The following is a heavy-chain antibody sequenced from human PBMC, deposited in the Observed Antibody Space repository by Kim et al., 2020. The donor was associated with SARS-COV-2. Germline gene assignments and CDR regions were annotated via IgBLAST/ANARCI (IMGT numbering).Heavy chain of an antibody. J-gene: IGHJ6*02. V-gene: IGHV3-30*07. Sequence: FTISRDNSKNTLYLQMNSLRAEDTAVYYCARGERLVVPAAQYYYYYGMDVWGQGTTVTVSS. D-gene: IGHD2-2*01. CDR3: ARGERLVVPAAQYYYYYGMDV.